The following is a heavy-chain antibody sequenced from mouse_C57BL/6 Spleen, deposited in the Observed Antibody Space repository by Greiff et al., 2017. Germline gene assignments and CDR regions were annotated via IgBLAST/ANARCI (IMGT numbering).Heavy chain of an antibody. Sequence: GGGLVQPKGSLKLSCAASGFTFNTYAMHWVRQAPGKGLEWVARIRSKSSNYATYYADSGKDRFTISRDDSQSMPYLQMKNLKTEDTAMYYWVRDDYYGSSYPAWFAYWGQGTLVTVSA. CDR2: IRSKSSNYAT. CDR3: VRDDYYGSSYPAWFAY. J-gene: IGHJ3*01. V-gene: IGHV10-3*01. CDR1: GFTFNTYA. D-gene: IGHD1-1*01.